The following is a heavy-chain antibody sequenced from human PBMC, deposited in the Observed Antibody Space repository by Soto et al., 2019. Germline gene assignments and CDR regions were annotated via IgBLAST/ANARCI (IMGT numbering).Heavy chain of an antibody. J-gene: IGHJ6*03. CDR3: ARGKRPLGYCSGGSCYSRSYYYYYMDV. D-gene: IGHD2-15*01. CDR2: IYYSGST. Sequence: PSETLSLTCTVSGGSISSGGYYWSWIRQHPGKGLEWIGYIYYSGSTYYNPSLKSRVTISVDTSKNQFSLKLSSVTAADTAVYYCARGKRPLGYCSGGSCYSRSYYYYYMDVWGKGTTVTVSS. V-gene: IGHV4-31*03. CDR1: GGSISSGGYY.